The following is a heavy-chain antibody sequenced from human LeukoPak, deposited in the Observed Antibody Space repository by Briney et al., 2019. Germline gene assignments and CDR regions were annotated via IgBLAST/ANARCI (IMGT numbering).Heavy chain of an antibody. CDR2: ISWNSGSV. D-gene: IGHD6-19*01. CDR1: GFTFDDYA. CDR3: AKDAQKTVAGHFDY. V-gene: IGHV3-9*01. J-gene: IGHJ4*02. Sequence: GRSLRLSCAASGFTFDDYAMHWVRQAPGKGLEWVSSISWNSGSVGYADSVKGRFTISRDNAKNSLYLQMNSLRAEDTALYYCAKDAQKTVAGHFDYWGQGTLVTVSS.